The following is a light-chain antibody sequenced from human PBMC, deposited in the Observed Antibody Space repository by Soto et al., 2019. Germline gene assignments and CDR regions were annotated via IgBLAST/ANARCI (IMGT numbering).Light chain of an antibody. CDR1: SSDVGGYNY. V-gene: IGLV2-8*01. Sequence: QSVLTQPPSASGSPGQSVTISCTGTSSDVGGYNYVSWYQQHPGKAPKLMIYEVSKRPSGVPDRFSGSKSGNTASLTVSGLQAEDEADYYCSSYAGQQKSVFGTGTKVTVL. CDR3: SSYAGQQKSV. CDR2: EVS. J-gene: IGLJ1*01.